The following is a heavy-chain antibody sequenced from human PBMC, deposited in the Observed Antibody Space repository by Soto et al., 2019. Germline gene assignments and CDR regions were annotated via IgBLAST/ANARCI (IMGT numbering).Heavy chain of an antibody. D-gene: IGHD3-16*01. CDR1: GFAFSGSA. V-gene: IGHV3-73*01. CDR3: TRDLFSYDYSGILWFDP. CDR2: IRSKGHNYAT. J-gene: IGHJ5*02. Sequence: VGSLRLSCAASGFAFSGSAMYWVRQASGKGPEWVGRIRSKGHNYATEYAASVKGRFTISRDDSKNTAYLQMNSLQTEDTAVYYCTRDLFSYDYSGILWFDPWGQGTLVTVSS.